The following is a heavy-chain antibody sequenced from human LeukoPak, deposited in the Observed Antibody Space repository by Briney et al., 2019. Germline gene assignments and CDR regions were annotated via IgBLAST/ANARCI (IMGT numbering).Heavy chain of an antibody. J-gene: IGHJ4*02. D-gene: IGHD1-1*01. CDR1: GFTFSSYS. CDR3: AKGSTTPY. Sequence: GGSLRLSCAASGFTFSSYSMNWVRQAPGKGLEWVAVIWYDGSNKYYADSVKGRFTISRDNSKNTLYLQMNSLRAEDTAVYYCAKGSTTPYWGQGTLVTVSS. CDR2: IWYDGSNK. V-gene: IGHV3-33*06.